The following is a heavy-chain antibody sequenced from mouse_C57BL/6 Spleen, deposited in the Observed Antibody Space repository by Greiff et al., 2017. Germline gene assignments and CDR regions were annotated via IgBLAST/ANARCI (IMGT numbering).Heavy chain of an antibody. CDR1: GFTFSSYA. V-gene: IGHV5-4*01. D-gene: IGHD2-12*01. J-gene: IGHJ4*01. Sequence: EVQRVESGGGLVKPGGSLKLSCAASGFTFSSYAMSWVRQTPEKRLEWVATISGGGSYTYYPDNVKGRFTITRDNAKNNLYLQMSHLKSEDTAMYYCARDNDSHYYAMDYWGQGTSVTVSA. CDR3: ARDNDSHYYAMDY. CDR2: ISGGGSYT.